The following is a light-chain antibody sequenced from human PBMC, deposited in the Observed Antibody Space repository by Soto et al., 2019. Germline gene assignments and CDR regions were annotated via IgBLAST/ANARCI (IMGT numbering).Light chain of an antibody. CDR3: QQYGGSPLVT. CDR1: QSVSSSS. J-gene: IGKJ2*01. Sequence: EIVLTQSPGTLSLSPGERATLSCRASQSVSSSSLAWYHQKPGQAPRLLVYGASSRATGIPDRFSGSGSGTDCTLTISRLEPADFAVYYCQQYGGSPLVTFGQGTKLEIK. V-gene: IGKV3-20*01. CDR2: GAS.